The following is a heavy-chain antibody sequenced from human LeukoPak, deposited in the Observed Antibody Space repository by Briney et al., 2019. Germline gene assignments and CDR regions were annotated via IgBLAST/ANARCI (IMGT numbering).Heavy chain of an antibody. D-gene: IGHD3-10*01. CDR1: GGSISSYY. CDR3: AREGYYYGSGGYAYYYYMDV. Sequence: SETLSLTCTVSGGSISSYYWSWIRQPPGKGLEWIGYIYYSGGTNYNPSLKSRVTISVDTSKNQFSLKLSSVTAADTAVYYCAREGYYYGSGGYAYYYYMDVWGKGTTVTVSS. V-gene: IGHV4-59*01. J-gene: IGHJ6*03. CDR2: IYYSGGT.